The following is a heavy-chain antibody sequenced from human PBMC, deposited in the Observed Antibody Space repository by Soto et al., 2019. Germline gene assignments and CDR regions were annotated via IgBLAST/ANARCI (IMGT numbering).Heavy chain of an antibody. Sequence: LEECLKSSCQGSGYSFTSYWIVWVLQMPGKGLEWMGIIYPGDSDTRYSPSFQCQVTISADKSISTAYLQWSSLKASDTAMYYCARHGPYYDLNYWGQGTLVTVSS. CDR1: GYSFTSYW. J-gene: IGHJ4*02. D-gene: IGHD3-3*01. V-gene: IGHV5-51*01. CDR3: ARHGPYYDLNY. CDR2: IYPGDSDT.